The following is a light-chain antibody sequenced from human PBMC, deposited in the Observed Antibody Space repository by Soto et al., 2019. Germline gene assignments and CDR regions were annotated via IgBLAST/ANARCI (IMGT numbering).Light chain of an antibody. Sequence: EIVLTQSPGTLSLSPGERATLSCRASQSVSSSYLAWFQQKPGQAPRLLIYGASSRATGIPDRFSGSGSGTDFTLTISSLQSEDFAVYNCQQDKKWPRTFGHWTKVDIK. V-gene: IGKV3-20*01. CDR2: GAS. J-gene: IGKJ1*01. CDR1: QSVSSSY. CDR3: QQDKKWPRT.